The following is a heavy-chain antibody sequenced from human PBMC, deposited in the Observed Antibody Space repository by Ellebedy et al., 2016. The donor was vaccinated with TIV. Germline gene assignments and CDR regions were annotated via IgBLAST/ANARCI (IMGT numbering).Heavy chain of an antibody. CDR1: GFTFSSYA. V-gene: IGHV3-23*01. J-gene: IGHJ4*02. D-gene: IGHD4-11*01. Sequence: GESLKISXAASGFTFSSYAMSWVRQAPGKGLEWVSAISAGGGSTYYADSVKGRFTISRDNSKNTLYLQMSSLRAEDTAVYYCVKSMFEDYSLTPNPYCFDYWGQGTLVTVSS. CDR2: ISAGGGST. CDR3: VKSMFEDYSLTPNPYCFDY.